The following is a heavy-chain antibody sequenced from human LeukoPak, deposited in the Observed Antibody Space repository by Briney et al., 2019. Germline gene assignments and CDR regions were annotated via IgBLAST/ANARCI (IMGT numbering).Heavy chain of an antibody. CDR3: ARVGSSSWYYFDY. J-gene: IGHJ4*02. V-gene: IGHV1-2*02. CDR1: GYTFTCYY. D-gene: IGHD6-13*01. Sequence: ASVKVSCKASGYTFTCYYMHWVRQAPGQGLEWMGWINPNSGGTNYAQKFQGRVTMTRDTSISTAYMELSRLRSDDTAVYYCARVGSSSWYYFDYWGQGTLVTVSS. CDR2: INPNSGGT.